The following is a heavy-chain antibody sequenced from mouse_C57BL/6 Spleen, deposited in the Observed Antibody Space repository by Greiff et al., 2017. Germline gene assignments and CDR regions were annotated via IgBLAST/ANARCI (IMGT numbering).Heavy chain of an antibody. CDR2: INPNNGGT. V-gene: IGHV1-18*01. Sequence: EVKLVESGPELVKPGASVKIPCKASGYTFTDYNMDWVKQSHGKSLEWIGDINPNNGGTIYNQKFKGKATLTVDKSSSTAYMELRSLTSEDTAVYYCARLGWELSFDYWGQGTTLTVSS. D-gene: IGHD3-3*01. CDR3: ARLGWELSFDY. J-gene: IGHJ2*01. CDR1: GYTFTDYN.